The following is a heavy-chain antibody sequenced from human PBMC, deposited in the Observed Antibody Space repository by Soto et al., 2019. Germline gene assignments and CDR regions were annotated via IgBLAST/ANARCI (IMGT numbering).Heavy chain of an antibody. Sequence: ASVKVSCKASGYNFADYHIHWVRQAPGQGFEWMGWINPESGDTKCAQNFQGWVTMTTDTSSSTAYLGLRRLLSDDTAVYFCARLVITGEFDYWGQGTLVTVSS. J-gene: IGHJ4*02. CDR2: INPESGDT. D-gene: IGHD3-22*01. CDR3: ARLVITGEFDY. CDR1: GYNFADYH. V-gene: IGHV1-2*04.